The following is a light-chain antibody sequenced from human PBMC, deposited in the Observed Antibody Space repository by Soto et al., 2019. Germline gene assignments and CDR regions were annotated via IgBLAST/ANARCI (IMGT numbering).Light chain of an antibody. V-gene: IGLV2-11*01. CDR3: CSYAGSYTVV. CDR1: RSDVGGYNF. J-gene: IGLJ2*01. Sequence: QSALTQPRSVSGSPGQSVTISCTGTRSDVGGYNFVSWYQQHPGKVPKLMIYDVSKRPSGVPDRFSGSKSGNTASLTISGLQAEDEADYYCCSYAGSYTVVFGGGTKLTVL. CDR2: DVS.